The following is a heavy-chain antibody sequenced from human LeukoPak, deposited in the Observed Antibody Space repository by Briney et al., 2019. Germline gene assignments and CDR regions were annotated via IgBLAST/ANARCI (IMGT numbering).Heavy chain of an antibody. Sequence: GGSLRLSCAASGFTFSSYWMHWVRQAPGKGLVWVSRINSDGSSTSYADSVKGRFTISRDNAKNTLYLQMNSLRAEDTAVYYCARGRGRGVFDIWGQGTMVTVSS. J-gene: IGHJ3*02. D-gene: IGHD3-10*01. V-gene: IGHV3-74*01. CDR1: GFTFSSYW. CDR3: ARGRGRGVFDI. CDR2: INSDGSST.